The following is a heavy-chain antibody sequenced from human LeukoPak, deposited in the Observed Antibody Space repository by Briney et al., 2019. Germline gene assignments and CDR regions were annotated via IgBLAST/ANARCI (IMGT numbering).Heavy chain of an antibody. CDR1: GGSFSGYY. CDR3: ARKSRVVVTMVRVDWFDP. D-gene: IGHD3-10*01. CDR2: INHSGST. Sequence: SETLSLTCAVYGGSFSGYYWSWIRQPPGKGLEWIGEINHSGSTNYNPSLKSRVTISVDTSKNQFSLKLSSVTAADTAVYYCARKSRVVVTMVRVDWFDPWGQGTLVTVSS. J-gene: IGHJ5*02. V-gene: IGHV4-34*01.